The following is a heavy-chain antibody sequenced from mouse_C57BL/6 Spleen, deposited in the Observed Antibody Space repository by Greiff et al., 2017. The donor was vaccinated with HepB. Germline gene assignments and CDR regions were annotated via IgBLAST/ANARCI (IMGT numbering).Heavy chain of an antibody. D-gene: IGHD1-1*01. V-gene: IGHV5-16*01. J-gene: IGHJ4*01. CDR1: GFTFSDYY. Sequence: EVKLMESEGGLVQPGSSMKLSCTASGFTFSDYYMAWVRQVPEKGLEWVANINYDGSSTYYLDSLKSRFIISRDNAKNILYLQMSSLKSEDTATYYCGTVVGDYAMDYWGQGTSVTVSS. CDR2: INYDGSST. CDR3: GTVVGDYAMDY.